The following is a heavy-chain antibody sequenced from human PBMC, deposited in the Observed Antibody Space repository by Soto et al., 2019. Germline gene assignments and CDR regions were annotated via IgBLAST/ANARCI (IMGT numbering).Heavy chain of an antibody. V-gene: IGHV3-15*01. CDR2: IKSKTDGGTT. D-gene: IGHD1-26*01. Sequence: GESLKISCAASGFTFSNAWMSWVRQAPGKGLEWVGRIKSKTDGGTTDYAAPVKGRFTISRDDSKNTLYLQMNSLKTEDTAVYYRTTDRSQPDANYYYYGMDVWGQGTTVTVSS. CDR1: GFTFSNAW. J-gene: IGHJ6*02. CDR3: TTDRSQPDANYYYYGMDV.